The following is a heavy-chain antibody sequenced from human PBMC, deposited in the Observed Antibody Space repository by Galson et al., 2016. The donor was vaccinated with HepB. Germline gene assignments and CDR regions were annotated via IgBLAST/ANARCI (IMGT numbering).Heavy chain of an antibody. J-gene: IGHJ6*02. D-gene: IGHD2-15*01. CDR3: ARDYSTCCYFTHDYGRDV. CDR2: ITSDGSNK. V-gene: IGHV3-30*03. Sequence: SLRLSCTASGFTFSSYYMHWVRQAPGKGLEWVAVITSDGSNKYYAHCVKGRFTITRDTSNSTPYLQMNSLRADDTAVYYCARDYSTCCYFTHDYGRDVWGLGTPVTVSS. CDR1: GFTFSSYY.